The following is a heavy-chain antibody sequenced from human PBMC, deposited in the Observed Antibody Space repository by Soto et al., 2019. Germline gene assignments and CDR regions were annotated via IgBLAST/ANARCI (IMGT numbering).Heavy chain of an antibody. V-gene: IGHV4-30-2*01. Sequence: PSETLSLTCAVSGGSISSGGYSWSWIRQPPGKGLEWIGYIYHSGSTYYNPSLKSRVTISVDRSKNQFSLKLSSVTAADTAVYYCASLYYDFWSGVPYYFDYWGQGTLVTVSS. CDR2: IYHSGST. D-gene: IGHD3-3*01. CDR3: ASLYYDFWSGVPYYFDY. J-gene: IGHJ4*02. CDR1: GGSISSGGYS.